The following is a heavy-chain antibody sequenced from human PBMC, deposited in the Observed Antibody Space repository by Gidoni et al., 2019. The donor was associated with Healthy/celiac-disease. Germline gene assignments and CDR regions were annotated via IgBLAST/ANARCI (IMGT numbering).Heavy chain of an antibody. Sequence: QLQLQESGPGLVKPSETLSLTCTVPGCSISSSSYYWGWIRQPPGKGLEWIGSIYYSGSTYYNPSLKSRVTISVDTSKNQFSLKLSSVTAADTAVYYCARLGLNDFWSGSIDYWGQGTLVTVSS. CDR2: IYYSGST. CDR3: ARLGLNDFWSGSIDY. V-gene: IGHV4-39*01. D-gene: IGHD3-3*01. CDR1: GCSISSSSYY. J-gene: IGHJ4*02.